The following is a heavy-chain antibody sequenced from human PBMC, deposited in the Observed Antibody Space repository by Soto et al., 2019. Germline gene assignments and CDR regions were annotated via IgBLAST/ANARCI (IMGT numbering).Heavy chain of an antibody. CDR1: GYSFTSHW. Sequence: EVQLVQSGAEVKKPGESLKISCKGSGYSFTSHWIVWVRQLPGKGLEWMGSIYPGDSDTRYSPSFQGQVTISDDKSITTAYLQWSSLKASDTAMYYCARIAVDTEYMYYYMDVWGKGTTVTVSS. CDR3: ARIAVDTEYMYYYMDV. CDR2: IYPGDSDT. D-gene: IGHD5-18*01. V-gene: IGHV5-51*03. J-gene: IGHJ6*03.